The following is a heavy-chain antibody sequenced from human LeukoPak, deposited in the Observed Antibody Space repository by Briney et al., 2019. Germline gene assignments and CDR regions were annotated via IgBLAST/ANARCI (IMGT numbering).Heavy chain of an antibody. CDR2: IYTSGST. CDR1: GGSISSYY. CDR3: ARVEVVRGVIVPYYYYYMDV. D-gene: IGHD3-10*01. V-gene: IGHV4-4*07. J-gene: IGHJ6*03. Sequence: SETLFLTCTFSGGSISSYYWSWIRQPAGKGLEWIGRIYTSGSTNYNPSLKSRLTISVDTSKNQFSLKLSSVTAADTAVYYCARVEVVRGVIVPYYYYYMDVWGKGTTVTISS.